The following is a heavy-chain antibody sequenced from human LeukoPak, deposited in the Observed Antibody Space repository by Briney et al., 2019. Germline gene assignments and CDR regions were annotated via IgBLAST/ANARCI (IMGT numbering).Heavy chain of an antibody. CDR1: GFTFSSYS. J-gene: IGHJ3*02. V-gene: IGHV3-21*01. D-gene: IGHD6-13*01. CDR2: ISSSSSYI. Sequence: GGSLRLSCAASGFTFSSYSMNWVRQAPGKGLEWVSSISSSSSYIYYAASVKGRFTISRDNAKNSLYLQMNSLRAEDTAVYYCARDAAAGPKIKYAFDIWGQGTMVTVSS. CDR3: ARDAAAGPKIKYAFDI.